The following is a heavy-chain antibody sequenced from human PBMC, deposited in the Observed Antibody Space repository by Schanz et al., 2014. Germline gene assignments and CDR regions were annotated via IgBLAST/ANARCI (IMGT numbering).Heavy chain of an antibody. CDR2: INWSDGGST. Sequence: EVQLVESGGGLVKPGGFLRLSCAASGFTFSDAWMSWVRQVPGKGLEWVSRINWSDGGSTGYADSVTGRFTISRDNAKNTLYLQMNTLRAEDTAVYYCARKMKLGVYGGKGHDSLDIWGQGTMVTVSS. V-gene: IGHV3-74*02. CDR3: ARKMKLGVYGGKGHDSLDI. CDR1: GFTFSDAW. J-gene: IGHJ3*02. D-gene: IGHD4-17*01.